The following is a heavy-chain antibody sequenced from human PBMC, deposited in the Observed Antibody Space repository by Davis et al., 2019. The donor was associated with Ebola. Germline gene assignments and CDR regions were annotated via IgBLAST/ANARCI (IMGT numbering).Heavy chain of an antibody. CDR2: IGSDGVHA. D-gene: IGHD1-14*01. J-gene: IGHJ3*02. CDR1: GFTFSSYT. Sequence: GESLKISCAGSGFTFSSYTMNWVRQAPGKGLEWVASIGSDGVHAFHADSVKGRFTISRDNAKNSLYLQMNSLRAEDTAVYFCASRGISSTYWAFDIWGQGAMVTVSS. CDR3: ASRGISSTYWAFDI. V-gene: IGHV3-21*06.